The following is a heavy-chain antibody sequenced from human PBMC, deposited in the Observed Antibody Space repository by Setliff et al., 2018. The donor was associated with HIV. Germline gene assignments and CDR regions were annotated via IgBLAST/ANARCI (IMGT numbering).Heavy chain of an antibody. CDR3: ARRSTVARGFDCFDL. J-gene: IGHJ4*02. CDR1: GDSMRTNY. CDR2: VDYSGSS. V-gene: IGHV4-59*08. Sequence: PSETLSLTCSVSGDSMRTNYWTWIRQSPGKGLEWIGHVDYSGSSTYNPSLNSRVTLSIDTSKSQFSLRLSSVTAADTAFYYCARRSTVARGFDCFDLWGQGTQVTVSS. D-gene: IGHD3-10*01.